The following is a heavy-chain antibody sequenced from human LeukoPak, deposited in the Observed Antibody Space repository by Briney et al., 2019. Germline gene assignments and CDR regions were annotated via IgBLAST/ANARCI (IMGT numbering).Heavy chain of an antibody. J-gene: IGHJ5*02. CDR3: ARDVHGDYGSGWFDP. CDR2: IMPLFGTA. Sequence: ASVKVSCKTSGGTFNNSAISWVRQAPGQGLEWLGGIMPLFGTAGYAQKFQGRVTITKDESTRTVYLELTSLTSDDTAVYYCARDVHGDYGSGWFDPWGRGTLVSVSS. V-gene: IGHV1-69*05. D-gene: IGHD4-17*01. CDR1: GGTFNNSA.